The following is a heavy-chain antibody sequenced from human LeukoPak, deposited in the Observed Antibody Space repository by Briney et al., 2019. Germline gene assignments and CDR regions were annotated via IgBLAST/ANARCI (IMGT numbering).Heavy chain of an antibody. Sequence: PGGSLRLSCAASGFTFSSYSMNWVRQAPGKGLEWVSSISSSSSYIYYADSVKGRFTISRDNAKNSLYLQMNSLRAEDTAVYYCARDAGTLPRAPFDYWGQGTLVTVSS. J-gene: IGHJ4*02. CDR3: ARDAGTLPRAPFDY. CDR1: GFTFSSYS. CDR2: ISSSSSYI. D-gene: IGHD1-1*01. V-gene: IGHV3-21*01.